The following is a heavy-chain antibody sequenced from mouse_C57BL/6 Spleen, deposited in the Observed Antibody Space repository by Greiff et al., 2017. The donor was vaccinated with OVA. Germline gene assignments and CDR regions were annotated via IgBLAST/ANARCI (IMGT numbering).Heavy chain of an antibody. CDR1: GYTFTSYW. Sequence: VQLQQPGAELVMPGASVKLSCKASGYTFTSYWMHWVKQRPGQGLEWIGEIDPSDSYTNYNQKFKGKSTLTVDKSSSTAYMQLSSLTSEDSAVDYGARRGITAVIEARDYWGQGTSVTVSS. V-gene: IGHV1-69*01. CDR3: ARRGITAVIEARDY. J-gene: IGHJ4*01. D-gene: IGHD1-1*01. CDR2: IDPSDSYT.